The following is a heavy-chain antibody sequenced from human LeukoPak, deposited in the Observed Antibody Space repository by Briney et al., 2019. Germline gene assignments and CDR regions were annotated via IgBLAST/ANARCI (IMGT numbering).Heavy chain of an antibody. J-gene: IGHJ4*02. CDR3: ARAGQWLVRSYFDY. CDR1: GYTFTSYG. Sequence: GASVKVSCKASGYTFTSYGISWVRQAPGQGLEWMGWINPNSGGTNYAQKFQGRVTMTRDASISTAYMELSRLRSDDTAVYYCARAGQWLVRSYFDYWGQGTLVTVSS. V-gene: IGHV1-2*02. CDR2: INPNSGGT. D-gene: IGHD6-19*01.